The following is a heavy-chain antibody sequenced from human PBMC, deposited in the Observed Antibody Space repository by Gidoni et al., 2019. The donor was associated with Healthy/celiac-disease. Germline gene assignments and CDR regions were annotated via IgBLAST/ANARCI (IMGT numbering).Heavy chain of an antibody. D-gene: IGHD3-22*01. CDR2: IYYSGCA. CDR1: GGSICSYY. Sequence: QVHLLESGPGLVRPPETLSLTCTVSGGSICSYYWSWIRQAPVKGLEWIGYIYYSGCANYNPSLKSRVTISVYTAKTQSSLKLSSVTAADTAVYYCAIWGCSGYHSVDYWGQGTLVTVSS. J-gene: IGHJ4*02. V-gene: IGHV4-59*01. CDR3: AIWGCSGYHSVDY.